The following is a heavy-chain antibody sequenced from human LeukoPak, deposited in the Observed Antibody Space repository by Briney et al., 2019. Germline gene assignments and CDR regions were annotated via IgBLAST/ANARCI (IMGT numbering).Heavy chain of an antibody. D-gene: IGHD3-22*01. CDR1: GITFDEYA. CDR3: AKDGLSVYYDSSGHFDY. V-gene: IGHV3-9*01. CDR2: ISWNSGSI. J-gene: IGHJ4*02. Sequence: GGSLRLSCAASGITFDEYAMHWVRQAPGKGLEWVSGISWNSGSIGYADSVKGRFTISRDNAKNSLYLQMNSLRAEDTALYYCAKDGLSVYYDSSGHFDYWGQGTLVTVSS.